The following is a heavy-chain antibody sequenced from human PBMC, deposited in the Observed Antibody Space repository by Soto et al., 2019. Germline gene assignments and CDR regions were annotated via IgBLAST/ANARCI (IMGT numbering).Heavy chain of an antibody. CDR3: ARDPIGEYYYGSGSYYKFSY. CDR1: GYTFTSYG. J-gene: IGHJ4*02. Sequence: QVQLVQSGAEVKKPGASVKVSCKASGYTFTSYGISWVRQAPGQGLEWMGWISSYNGNTNYAQKLQGRGTMTTDTSTSTAYMEPRSLRADDTAVYYCARDPIGEYYYGSGSYYKFSYWGQGTLVTVSS. V-gene: IGHV1-18*01. CDR2: ISSYNGNT. D-gene: IGHD3-10*01.